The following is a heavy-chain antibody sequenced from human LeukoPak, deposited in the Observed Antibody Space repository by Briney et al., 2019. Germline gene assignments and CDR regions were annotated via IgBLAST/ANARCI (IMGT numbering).Heavy chain of an antibody. J-gene: IGHJ6*03. V-gene: IGHV7-4-1*02. CDR3: ARAGIAAYYYYMDV. D-gene: IGHD6-25*01. Sequence: ASVKVSCKASGYTFATYSITWVRQPPGQGLEWMGWINTNTGNPTYAQGFTGRFAFSLDTSVSTAYLQISSLKAEDTAVYYCARAGIAAYYYYMDVWGKGTTVTVSS. CDR2: INTNTGNP. CDR1: GYTFATYS.